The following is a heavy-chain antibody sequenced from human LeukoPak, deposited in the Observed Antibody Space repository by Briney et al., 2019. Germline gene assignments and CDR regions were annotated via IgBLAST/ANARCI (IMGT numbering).Heavy chain of an antibody. CDR3: ARARGSGYYSHSYYFDY. V-gene: IGHV1-69*13. D-gene: IGHD3-22*01. CDR2: IIPIFGTA. CDR1: GYTFTSYA. Sequence: GASVKVSCKASGYTFTSYAMNWVRQAPGQGLEWMGGIIPIFGTANYAQKFQGRVTITADESTSTAYMELSSLRSEDTAVYYCARARGSGYYSHSYYFDYWGQGTLVTVSS. J-gene: IGHJ4*02.